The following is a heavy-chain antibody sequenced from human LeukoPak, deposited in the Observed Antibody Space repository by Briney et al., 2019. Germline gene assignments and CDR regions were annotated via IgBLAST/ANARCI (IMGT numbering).Heavy chain of an antibody. CDR3: ARVRTYYYDSIGYRRGLFDY. J-gene: IGHJ4*02. V-gene: IGHV1-18*01. CDR2: ISAYNGNT. D-gene: IGHD3-22*01. CDR1: GYTFTSYG. Sequence: GASVKVSCKASGYTFTSYGISWVRQAPGQGLEWMGWISAYNGNTNYAQKLQGRVTITTDTSTSTAYMELRSLRSDDTAVYYCARVRTYYYDSIGYRRGLFDYWGQGTLVTVSS.